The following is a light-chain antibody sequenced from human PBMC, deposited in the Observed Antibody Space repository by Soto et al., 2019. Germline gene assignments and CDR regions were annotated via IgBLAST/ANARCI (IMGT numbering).Light chain of an antibody. CDR3: QQYGSSGT. V-gene: IGKV3-15*01. J-gene: IGKJ1*01. CDR2: GTS. Sequence: IVMTQSPATLSLSPGERATLSCRASQSVNSNLAWYQQKAGQAPRLLIYGTSTRATGIPARFSGSGSGTEFTLTVSSLQSEDIAVYYCQQYGSSGTFGQGTKVDI. CDR1: QSVNSN.